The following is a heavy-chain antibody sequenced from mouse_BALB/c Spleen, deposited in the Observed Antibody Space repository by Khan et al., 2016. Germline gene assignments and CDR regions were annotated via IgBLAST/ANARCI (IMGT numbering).Heavy chain of an antibody. J-gene: IGHJ1*01. D-gene: IGHD1-2*01. Sequence: EVQLVESGPGLVKPSQSLSLTCTVTGYSITSDYAWNWIRQFPGNKLEWMGYIRYSCSTTYNPSLKSRISITRNTSKNQFFLQLYSVTTEASATYYCTRSPTATRYFDVWGAGTTVTVSS. CDR3: TRSPTATRYFDV. CDR2: IRYSCST. V-gene: IGHV3-2*02. CDR1: GYSITSDYA.